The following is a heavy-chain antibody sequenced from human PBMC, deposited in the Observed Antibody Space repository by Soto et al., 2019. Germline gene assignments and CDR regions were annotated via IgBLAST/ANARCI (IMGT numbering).Heavy chain of an antibody. V-gene: IGHV1-18*01. Sequence: ASVKVSCKASGYTFTSYGISWVRQAPGQGLEWMGWISAYNGNTNYAQKLQGRVTMTTDTSTSTAYMELRSLRSDDTAVYYCARAGIAVAGTYYYYYMDVWGKGTTVTVSS. CDR1: GYTFTSYG. CDR3: ARAGIAVAGTYYYYYMDV. J-gene: IGHJ6*03. CDR2: ISAYNGNT. D-gene: IGHD6-19*01.